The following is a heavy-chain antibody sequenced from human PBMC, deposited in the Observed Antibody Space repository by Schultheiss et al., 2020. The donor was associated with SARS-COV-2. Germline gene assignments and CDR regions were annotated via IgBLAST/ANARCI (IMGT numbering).Heavy chain of an antibody. CDR1: GFTFSSYS. D-gene: IGHD3-10*01. Sequence: GGSLRLSCAASGFTFSSYSMNWVRQAPGKGLEWVSYISSSSSTIYYADSVKGRFTISRDNAKNSLYLQMNSLRDEDTAVYYCARVMILWFGESANQIDYWGQGTLVTVSS. J-gene: IGHJ4*02. CDR3: ARVMILWFGESANQIDY. CDR2: ISSSSSTI. V-gene: IGHV3-48*02.